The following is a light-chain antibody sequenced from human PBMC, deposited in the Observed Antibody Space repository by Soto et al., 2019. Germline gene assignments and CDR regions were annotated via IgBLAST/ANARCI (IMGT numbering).Light chain of an antibody. Sequence: EIVMTQSPATLSVSPGERATLSCRASQSVSSNLAWYQQKPGQAPRLLIYGASTRATGIPNRFSGSGSGTELTLNISRMQFEDFAIYFCQKYNNWPPERTFGQGTKVEIK. CDR1: QSVSSN. CDR3: QKYNNWPPERT. J-gene: IGKJ1*01. V-gene: IGKV3-15*01. CDR2: GAS.